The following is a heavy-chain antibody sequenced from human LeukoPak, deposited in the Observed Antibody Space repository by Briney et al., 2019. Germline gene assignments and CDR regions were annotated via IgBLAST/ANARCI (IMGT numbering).Heavy chain of an antibody. V-gene: IGHV3-30*03. CDR3: LGGTGWIFDY. Sequence: PGRSPRLSCAASGFTFSSYGMHWVRQAPGKGLEWVAVISYDGSNKYYADSVKGRFTISRDNTKNSLYLQMNSLRAEDTAVYYCLGGTGWIFDYWGQGTLVTVSS. CDR1: GFTFSSYG. D-gene: IGHD6-19*01. CDR2: ISYDGSNK. J-gene: IGHJ4*02.